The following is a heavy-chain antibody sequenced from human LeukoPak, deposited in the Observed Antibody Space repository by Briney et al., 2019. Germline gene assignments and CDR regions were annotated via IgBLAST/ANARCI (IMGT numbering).Heavy chain of an antibody. J-gene: IGHJ3*02. CDR1: GFVFSTYG. V-gene: IGHV3-33*01. D-gene: IGHD4-17*01. CDR2: IWSHRNTK. Sequence: GTSLRLSCAASGFVFSTYGMHWVRQAPGKGLEWVAVIWSHRNTKKYADSVTGRFTISRDNSKNTLYLEMNTLRAEDTAVYYCARDDDYDDHNTFDMWGHGTMVTVSS. CDR3: ARDDDYDDHNTFDM.